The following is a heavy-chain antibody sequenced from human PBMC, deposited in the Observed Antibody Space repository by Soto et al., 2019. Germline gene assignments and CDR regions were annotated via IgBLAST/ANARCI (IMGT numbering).Heavy chain of an antibody. J-gene: IGHJ2*01. CDR2: IIPIFGTA. CDR1: GGTFSSYA. V-gene: IGHV1-69*01. CDR3: ARERVNSSSSDWYFDL. D-gene: IGHD6-6*01. Sequence: QVQLVQSGAEVKTPGSSVKVSCKASGGTFSSYAISWVRQAPGQGLEWMGGIIPIFGTANYAQKFKGRVTITADESTSTADRELSSLRSEDTAVYYCARERVNSSSSDWYFDLWGRGTVVTVSS.